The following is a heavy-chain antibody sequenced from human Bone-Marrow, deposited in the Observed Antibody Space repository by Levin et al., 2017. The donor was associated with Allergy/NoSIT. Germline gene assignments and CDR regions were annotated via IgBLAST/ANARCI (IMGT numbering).Heavy chain of an antibody. CDR1: GFAINNYG. D-gene: IGHD3-10*01. CDR3: AKESYYQDAGGYHNL. V-gene: IGHV3-30*18. J-gene: IGHJ5*02. Sequence: GGSLRLSCVASGFAINNYGMHWVRQAPGKGLEWVAVISFDGRKEFYGDSVKGRFTISRDTSRHTVYLQMNSLRVEDTALYFCAKESYYQDAGGYHNLWGLGTLVTVSS. CDR2: ISFDGRKE.